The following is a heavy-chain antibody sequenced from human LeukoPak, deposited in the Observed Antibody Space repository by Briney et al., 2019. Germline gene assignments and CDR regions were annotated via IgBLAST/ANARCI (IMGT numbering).Heavy chain of an antibody. V-gene: IGHV4-59*01. J-gene: IGHJ5*02. CDR3: AKQKGLDP. D-gene: IGHD1/OR15-1a*01. CDR2: IYSSGTT. CDR1: GGSIRSYY. Sequence: SSETLSLTCTVSGGSIRSYYWSWLRQPPGKGLEWIGFIYSSGTTDYNPSLKSRVTISVDTSKNQFSLKLRSVTAADTAVYYCAKQKGLDPWGQGTLVTVSS.